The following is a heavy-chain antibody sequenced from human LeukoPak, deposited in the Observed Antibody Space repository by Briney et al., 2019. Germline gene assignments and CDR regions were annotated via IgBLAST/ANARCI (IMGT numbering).Heavy chain of an antibody. D-gene: IGHD2/OR15-2a*01. J-gene: IGHJ3*02. CDR1: GGSISSSSYH. Sequence: TLSLTCTVSGGSISSSSYHWGWIRQPPGKGLEWIGSIYYRGITYYNPSLKSRVTISVDTSKNQFSLKLSSVTAADTAVYYCATVRSGDAFDIWGQGTMVTVSS. CDR3: ATVRSGDAFDI. V-gene: IGHV4-39*01. CDR2: IYYRGIT.